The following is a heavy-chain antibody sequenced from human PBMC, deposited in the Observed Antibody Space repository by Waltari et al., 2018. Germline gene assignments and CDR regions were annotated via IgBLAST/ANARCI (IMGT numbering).Heavy chain of an antibody. D-gene: IGHD6-13*01. CDR3: ARDRDSSSWYWAFDI. V-gene: IGHV3-33*01. CDR1: GFTFSSYG. J-gene: IGHJ3*02. CDR2: IWFDGSNK. Sequence: QVQLVESGGGVVQPGRSLRLSCAASGFTFSSYGMHWVRQAPGKGLEWVAVIWFDGSNKYYADSVKGRFTISRDNAKNSLYLQMNSLRAEDTALYYCARDRDSSSWYWAFDIWGQGTMVTVSS.